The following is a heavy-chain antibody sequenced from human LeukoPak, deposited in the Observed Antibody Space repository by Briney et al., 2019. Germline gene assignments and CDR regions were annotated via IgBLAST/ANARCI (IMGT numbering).Heavy chain of an antibody. V-gene: IGHV4-30-2*01. D-gene: IGHD5-18*01. CDR2: IYHNGNT. Sequence: SQTLSLTCAVSGGSISSGGYSWSWIRQPPGKGLEWIGYIYHNGNTYYSPSLKSRVTISVDRSKNQLSLKLSSVTAADTAMYYCASGGYSYGFDYWGQVTLVTVSS. CDR1: GGSISSGGYS. CDR3: ASGGYSYGFDY. J-gene: IGHJ4*02.